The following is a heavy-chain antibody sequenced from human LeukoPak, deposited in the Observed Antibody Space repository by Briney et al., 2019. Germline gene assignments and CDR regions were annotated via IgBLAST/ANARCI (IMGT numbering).Heavy chain of an antibody. CDR3: AREHDILTGYLQFDY. CDR1: GYTFTSYG. J-gene: IGHJ4*02. V-gene: IGHV1-18*01. CDR2: ISAYNGST. Sequence: ASVKVSCKASGYTFTSYGISWVRQAPGQGLEWMGWISAYNGSTNYAQKLQGRVTMTTDTSTSTAYMELRSLRSDDTAVYYCAREHDILTGYLQFDYWGQGTLVTVSS. D-gene: IGHD3-9*01.